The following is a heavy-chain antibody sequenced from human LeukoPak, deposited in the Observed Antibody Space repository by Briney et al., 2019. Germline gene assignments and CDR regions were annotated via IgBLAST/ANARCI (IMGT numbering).Heavy chain of an antibody. Sequence: SETLSLTCAVYGGSFSGYYWSWIRQPPGKGLEWIGEINHSGSTNYNPSLKSRVTISVDTSKNQFSLKLSSVTAADTAVYYCARGPTPGWGQGTLVTVSS. CDR2: INHSGST. V-gene: IGHV4-34*01. CDR3: ARGPTPG. J-gene: IGHJ4*02. CDR1: GGSFSGYY.